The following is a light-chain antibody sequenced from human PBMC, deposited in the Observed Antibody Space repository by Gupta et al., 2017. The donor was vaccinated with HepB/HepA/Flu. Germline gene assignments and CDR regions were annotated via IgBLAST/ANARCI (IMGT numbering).Light chain of an antibody. CDR1: DVGTYN. Sequence: SYPLTQSPSVSVAPATTARITCRGNDVGTYNVHWYQQEPGQAPVLVIYDDGDRPSGIPERISGSNSGNTATLTISRVEAGEEADYYCRVWDVLSDYVVFGGGTKLTVL. CDR2: DDG. V-gene: IGLV3-21*03. CDR3: RVWDVLSDYVV. J-gene: IGLJ2*01.